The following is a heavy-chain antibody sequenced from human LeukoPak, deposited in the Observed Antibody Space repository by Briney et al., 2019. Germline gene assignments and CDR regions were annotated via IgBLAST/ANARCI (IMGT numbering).Heavy chain of an antibody. V-gene: IGHV3-9*01. D-gene: IGHD6-19*01. CDR3: AKDNRRHYTSGPNPDSLH. CDR2: ISWNSGSI. J-gene: IGHJ4*02. Sequence: GGSMRLSCAGSGFIFNNYAMHWVRQPPWKGLEWVSVISWNSGSIDYADSVKGRFTISRDNAKNSLYLQMNSLRVEDTAFYYCAKDNRRHYTSGPNPDSLHWGQGALVTVSS. CDR1: GFIFNNYA.